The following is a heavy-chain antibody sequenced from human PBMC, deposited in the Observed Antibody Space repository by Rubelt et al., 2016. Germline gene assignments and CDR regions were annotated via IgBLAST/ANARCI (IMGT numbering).Heavy chain of an antibody. D-gene: IGHD1-26*01. CDR1: GGSISSDDK. J-gene: IGHJ6*02. CDR2: LYYSGST. Sequence: QVQLQESGPGLVKPSVTLSLTCAVSGGSISSDDKWTWVRQPPGKELEWIWSLYYSGSTYYSPSLKSRVTISVDTSKNQFSRNRSVWVDADTAGYYGAGRSGSYYYYAMDVWGQGTTVTVSS. V-gene: IGHV4-39*01. CDR3: AGRSGSYYYYAMDV.